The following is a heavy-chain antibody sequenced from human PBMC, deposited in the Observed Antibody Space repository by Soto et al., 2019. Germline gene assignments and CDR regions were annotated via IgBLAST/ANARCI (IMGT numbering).Heavy chain of an antibody. CDR1: GGSISSGDYY. CDR2: IYYSGST. Sequence: SETLSLTCTVSGGSISSGDYYWGWIRQPPGKGLEWIGYIYYSGSTYYNPSLKSRVTISVDTSKNQFSLKLSSVTAADTAVYYCAREAPYYYYGMDVWGQGTTVTVSS. CDR3: AREAPYYYYGMDV. J-gene: IGHJ6*02. V-gene: IGHV4-30-4*01.